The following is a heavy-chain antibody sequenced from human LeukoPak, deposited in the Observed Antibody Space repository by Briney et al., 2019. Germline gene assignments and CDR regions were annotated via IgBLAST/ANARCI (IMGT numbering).Heavy chain of an antibody. Sequence: SETLSLTCAVYGGSFSGYYWSWIRQPAGKGPEWIGRIFTRGSTNYNPSLKSRVTMSVDTSKNQFSVKLNSVTAADTAVYYCARGRYGSGSYFFDYWGQGTLVTVSS. V-gene: IGHV4-59*10. CDR3: ARGRYGSGSYFFDY. J-gene: IGHJ4*02. CDR2: IFTRGST. D-gene: IGHD3-10*01. CDR1: GGSFSGYY.